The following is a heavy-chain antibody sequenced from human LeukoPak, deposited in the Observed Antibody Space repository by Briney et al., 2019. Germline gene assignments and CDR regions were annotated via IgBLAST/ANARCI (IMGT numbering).Heavy chain of an antibody. CDR3: ARGVPYDSWSGPHYSDY. CDR1: RFTLSTYW. Sequence: GGSLRFSCAASRFTLSTYWMSWVRQAPGKGLEWVAHIKQDGSQEYYVDSVKGRFTISRDSAKNSLYLQMNSLRAEDTAVYYCARGVPYDSWSGPHYSDYWGQGTLVTVSS. CDR2: IKQDGSQE. V-gene: IGHV3-7*01. D-gene: IGHD3-3*01. J-gene: IGHJ4*02.